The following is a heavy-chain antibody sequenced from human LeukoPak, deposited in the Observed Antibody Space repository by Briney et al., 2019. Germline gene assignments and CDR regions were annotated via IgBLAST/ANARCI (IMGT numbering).Heavy chain of an antibody. Sequence: GSPRLSCAGSGFTMSNYWMNWVRQAPGEGLVWVSHINPGDGSTTGYADSVKGRFTVSRDNAKNTLYLQMTSLKDGDTAVYYCVRDGMGTAPYDLWGQGTLVTVSS. V-gene: IGHV3-74*01. CDR1: GFTMSNYW. D-gene: IGHD2-8*02. CDR3: VRDGMGTAPYDL. CDR2: INPGDGSTT. J-gene: IGHJ4*01.